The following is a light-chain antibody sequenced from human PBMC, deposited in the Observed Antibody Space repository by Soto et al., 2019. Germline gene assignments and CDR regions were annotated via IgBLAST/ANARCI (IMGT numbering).Light chain of an antibody. CDR3: AAWDDSLNGQV. Sequence: QSVLTQPPSVSEAPRQRVTISCSGSSSNFGKNAVNWYQQLPGKAPKLLIYYDDLLPSGVSDRFSGSKSGTSASLAISGLQSEDEADYYCAAWDDSLNGQVFGGGTKVTVL. CDR2: YDD. J-gene: IGLJ2*01. CDR1: SSNFGKNA. V-gene: IGLV1-36*01.